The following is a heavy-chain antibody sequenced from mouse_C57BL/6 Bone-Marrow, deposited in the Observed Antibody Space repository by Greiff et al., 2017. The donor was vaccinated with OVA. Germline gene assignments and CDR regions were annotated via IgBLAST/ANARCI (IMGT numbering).Heavy chain of an antibody. CDR1: GYSITSDY. CDR3: ARYGYYGTYAMDY. Sequence: EVKVVESGPGLAKPSQTLSLTCSVTGYSITSDYWNWIRKFPGNKLEYMGYISYSGSNYYNPSLKSRISITRDTSKNPYYLQLNAVTTEDTATYYCARYGYYGTYAMDYWGQGTSVTVSS. D-gene: IGHD1-1*01. J-gene: IGHJ4*01. V-gene: IGHV3-8*01. CDR2: ISYSGSN.